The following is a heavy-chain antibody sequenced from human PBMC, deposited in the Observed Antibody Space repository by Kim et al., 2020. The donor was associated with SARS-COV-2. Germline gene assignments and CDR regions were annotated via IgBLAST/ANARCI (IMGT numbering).Heavy chain of an antibody. D-gene: IGHD6-19*01. CDR1: GFTFSDHY. V-gene: IGHV3-72*01. CDR2: TRNKANSYTT. Sequence: GGSLRLSCAASGFTFSDHYMDWVRQAPGKGLEWVGRTRNKANSYTTEYAASVKGRFTISRDDSKNSLYLQMNSLKTEDTAVYYCARAPYSSGWFLDYWGQGTLVTVSS. CDR3: ARAPYSSGWFLDY. J-gene: IGHJ4*02.